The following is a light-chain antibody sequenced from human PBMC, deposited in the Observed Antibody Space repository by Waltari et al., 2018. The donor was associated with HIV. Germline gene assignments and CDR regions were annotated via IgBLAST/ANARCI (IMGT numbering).Light chain of an antibody. V-gene: IGLV4-69*01. CDR2: VDIDGSH. J-gene: IGLJ3*02. CDR3: QAWGTGIRV. CDR1: SGHSNYA. Sequence: QLLLTQPPSASASLGASVKLTCTLSSGHSNYAIAWHQQQPGKGPRSLMKVDIDGSHTRGDGVPDRFSGSTSGADHYLTISSLQSEDEADYYCQAWGTGIRVFGGGTKLTVL.